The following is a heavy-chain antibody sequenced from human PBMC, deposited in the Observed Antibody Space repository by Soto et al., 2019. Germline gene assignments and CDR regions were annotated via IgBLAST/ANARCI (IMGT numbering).Heavy chain of an antibody. CDR2: IVVGSGNT. CDR3: AAEDCTNGVCSLQFDY. D-gene: IGHD2-8*01. V-gene: IGHV1-58*01. J-gene: IGHJ4*02. Sequence: SVEVSCKASGFTFTSSSVQWVLQARGQRLEWIGWIVVGSGNTNYAQKFQERVTITRDMSTSTAYMELSSLRSEDTAVYYCAAEDCTNGVCSLQFDYWGQGTLVTVSS. CDR1: GFTFTSSS.